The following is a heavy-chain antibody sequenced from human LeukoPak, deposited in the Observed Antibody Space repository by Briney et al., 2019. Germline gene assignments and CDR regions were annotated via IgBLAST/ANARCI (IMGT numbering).Heavy chain of an antibody. Sequence: GGSLRLSCAAPGFTFSSYWMSWVRQAPGEGLEWVANAKKDGSEIYYGDSVKGRFTISRDNAKNSLYLEMNSLRAEDTAVYYCASQTSAKGFDYWGQGTLVTVSS. J-gene: IGHJ4*02. CDR2: AKKDGSEI. V-gene: IGHV3-7*05. CDR1: GFTFSSYW. D-gene: IGHD2-2*01. CDR3: ASQTSAKGFDY.